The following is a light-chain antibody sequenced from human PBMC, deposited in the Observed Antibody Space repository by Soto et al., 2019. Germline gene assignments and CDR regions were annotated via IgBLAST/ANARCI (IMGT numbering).Light chain of an antibody. CDR1: SSDVGAYNF. CDR3: SSYKRRNTPYL. V-gene: IGLV2-14*01. Sequence: QSALTQPASMSGSPGQSITISCTGSSSDVGAYNFVSWYQHHPGKAPKLILYEVTTRPSGVSSRFSGSKSGNTASLTISGLQADDESSYYCSSYKRRNTPYLFGT. CDR2: EVT. J-gene: IGLJ1*01.